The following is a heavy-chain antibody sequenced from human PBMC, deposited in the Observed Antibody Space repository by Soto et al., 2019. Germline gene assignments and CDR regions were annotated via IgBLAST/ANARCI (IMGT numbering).Heavy chain of an antibody. CDR3: AREKWYANYYYYYGMDV. J-gene: IGHJ6*02. D-gene: IGHD2-8*01. Sequence: GGSLRLSCVVSGFTFSSYAMSWVRQAPGKGLEWVSVIYSGGSTYYADSVKGRFTISRDNSKNTLYLQMNSLRAEDTAVYYCAREKWYANYYYYYGMDVWGQGTTVTVSS. CDR2: IYSGGST. CDR1: GFTFSSYA. V-gene: IGHV3-53*01.